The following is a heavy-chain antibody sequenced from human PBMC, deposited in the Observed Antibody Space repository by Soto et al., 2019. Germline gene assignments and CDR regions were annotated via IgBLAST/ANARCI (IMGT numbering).Heavy chain of an antibody. CDR2: IYWDDDK. Sequence: QITLKESGPTLVEPTQTLTLTCTFSGFSLTTSGVGVGWIRQPPGKALEWLALIYWDDDKHYSPSLKTRLTSTKDTSKNQVVLTITNMDPVDTATYYCAHSRAPRRFDYWGQGTLVTVSS. CDR1: GFSLTTSGVG. CDR3: AHSRAPRRFDY. V-gene: IGHV2-5*02. J-gene: IGHJ4*02.